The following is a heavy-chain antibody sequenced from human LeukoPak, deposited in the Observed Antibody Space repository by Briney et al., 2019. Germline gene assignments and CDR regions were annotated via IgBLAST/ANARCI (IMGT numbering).Heavy chain of an antibody. CDR1: GFTFGTYW. Sequence: GGSLRLSCAASGFTFGTYWAHWVRQAPGQGLEWVANIKEDATEKYYVDSVKGRFTISRDNAKKSLYLQMNSLRVEDTAVYYCAPQQLPYYYGMDVWGQGTTVTVSS. D-gene: IGHD6-13*01. CDR2: IKEDATEK. CDR3: APQQLPYYYGMDV. J-gene: IGHJ6*02. V-gene: IGHV3-7*01.